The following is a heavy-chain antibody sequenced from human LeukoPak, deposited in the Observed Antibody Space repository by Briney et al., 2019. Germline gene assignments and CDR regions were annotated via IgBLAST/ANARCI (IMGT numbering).Heavy chain of an antibody. CDR2: ISGSGGST. D-gene: IGHD6-13*01. V-gene: IGHV3-23*01. CDR3: AKALYSSSWGVFDY. J-gene: IGHJ4*02. CDR1: GFTFSSYA. Sequence: GGSLRLSCAASGFTFSSYAMSWVRQTPGKGLEWVSGISGSGGSTYYADSVKGRFTISRDNSKNTLYLQMNSLRAEDTAVYYCAKALYSSSWGVFDYWGQGTLVTVSS.